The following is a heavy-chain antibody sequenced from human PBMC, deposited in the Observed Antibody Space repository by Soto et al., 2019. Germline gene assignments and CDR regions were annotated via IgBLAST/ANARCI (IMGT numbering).Heavy chain of an antibody. Sequence: ESGPTLVNPTQTLTLTCTFSGLSLSTSGMCVSWIRQPPGKALEWLALIDWDDDKDYSTALKTRLTISKDTSKNQVVLTVTNMDPVDTATYYCARTIYSSTVLSKFDYWGQGTQVTVSS. CDR1: GLSLSTSGMC. J-gene: IGHJ4*02. V-gene: IGHV2-70*01. D-gene: IGHD6-19*01. CDR3: ARTIYSSTVLSKFDY. CDR2: IDWDDDK.